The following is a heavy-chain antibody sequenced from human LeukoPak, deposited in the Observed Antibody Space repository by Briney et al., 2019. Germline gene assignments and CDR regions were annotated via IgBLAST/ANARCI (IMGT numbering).Heavy chain of an antibody. V-gene: IGHV4-59*01. D-gene: IGHD3-16*01. CDR2: IYYSGST. J-gene: IGHJ4*02. CDR3: ARQILGPSNYFDY. CDR1: GGSISSYY. Sequence: SETLSLTCTVSGGSISSYYWSWIRQPPGKGLEWIGYIYYSGSTNYNPSLKSRVTISVDTSKNQFSLKLSSVTAADTAVYYCARQILGPSNYFDYWGQGTLVTVSS.